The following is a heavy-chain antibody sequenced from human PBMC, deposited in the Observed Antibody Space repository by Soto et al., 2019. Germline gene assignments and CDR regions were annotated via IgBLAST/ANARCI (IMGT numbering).Heavy chain of an antibody. Sequence: LRLSCAASGFTFSSYGMHWVRQAPGKGLEWVAVISYDGSNKYYADSVKGRFTISRDSSKNTLYLQMNSLRAEDTAVYYCAKEGDYYDSSGYPTLVDYWAQGTLVTVSS. CDR2: ISYDGSNK. D-gene: IGHD3-22*01. J-gene: IGHJ4*02. CDR1: GFTFSSYG. CDR3: AKEGDYYDSSGYPTLVDY. V-gene: IGHV3-30*18.